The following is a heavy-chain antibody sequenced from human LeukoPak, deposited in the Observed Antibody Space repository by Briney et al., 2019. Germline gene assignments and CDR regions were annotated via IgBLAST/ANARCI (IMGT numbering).Heavy chain of an antibody. CDR3: YKAAADYYDSNGMDV. V-gene: IGHV3-30*03. Sequence: PGRSLTPARLVDTPSPGTICTVCDSQAPGKGLEWVAVISYDGSNKYYADSVKGRFTISRDSSKNTLYLQMNSLRAEDTGVYDCYKAAADYYDSNGMDVWGQGTTVTVSS. CDR2: ISYDGSNK. D-gene: IGHD3-22*01. CDR1: DTPSPGT. J-gene: IGHJ6*02.